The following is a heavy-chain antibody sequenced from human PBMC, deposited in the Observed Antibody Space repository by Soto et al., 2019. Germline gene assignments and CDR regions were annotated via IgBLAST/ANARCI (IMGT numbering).Heavy chain of an antibody. CDR3: ARVDSSGYYYGGIVVY. CDR1: GGTISIYY. D-gene: IGHD3-22*01. CDR2: CYYSGGT. Sequence: ASETLSLTCTVSGGTISIYYWSWIRQTPGKGLEGSGYCYYSGGTNSSPSLKSRVTISLDTSKNQFSLKLSSVTAADTAVYYCARVDSSGYYYGGIVVYGGQGTLVTVSS. J-gene: IGHJ4*02. V-gene: IGHV4-59*01.